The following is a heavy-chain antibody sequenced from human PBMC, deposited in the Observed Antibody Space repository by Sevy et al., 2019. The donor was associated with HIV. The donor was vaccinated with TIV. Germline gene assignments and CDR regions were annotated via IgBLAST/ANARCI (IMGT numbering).Heavy chain of an antibody. D-gene: IGHD3-22*01. CDR2: FDPEDDKT. J-gene: IGHJ4*02. Sequence: ASVKVSCKASGYTLTELSMHWVRQAPGKGLEWMGTFDPEDDKTIYAQKFQGRVTMTEDKSTDTAYMELSSLRSEDTAMFYCATTKDDYDNSGYPFDYWGQGTLVTVSS. CDR3: ATTKDDYDNSGYPFDY. CDR1: GYTLTELS. V-gene: IGHV1-24*01.